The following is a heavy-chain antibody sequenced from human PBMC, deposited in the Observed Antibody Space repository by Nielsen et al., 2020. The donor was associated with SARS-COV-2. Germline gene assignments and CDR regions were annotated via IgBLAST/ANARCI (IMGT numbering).Heavy chain of an antibody. D-gene: IGHD6-19*01. CDR1: GFTFSSYG. CDR3: AKDAVDDAFDI. V-gene: IGHV3-30*18. CDR2: ISYDGSNK. Sequence: RGSLRLSCAASGFTFSSYGMHWVRQAPGKGLEWVAVISYDGSNKYYADSVKGRFTISRDNSKNTLYLQMNSLRAEDTAVYYCAKDAVDDAFDIWGQGTMVTVSS. J-gene: IGHJ3*02.